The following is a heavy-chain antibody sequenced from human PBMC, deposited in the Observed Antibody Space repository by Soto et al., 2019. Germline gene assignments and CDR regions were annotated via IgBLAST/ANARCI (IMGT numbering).Heavy chain of an antibody. CDR1: GCTFSEYY. J-gene: IGHJ4*02. CDR3: AREPATAKPEGVDF. V-gene: IGHV1-2*02. D-gene: IGHD1-1*01. Sequence: AAVTVSFKACGCTFSEYYIDWVRQAPGQGLEWMGWINPNSGGTKYAPKFQGGVTMTRDTSITTAYMELSRLRSGDTAVYYCAREPATAKPEGVDFWGQGTLVTVSS. CDR2: INPNSGGT.